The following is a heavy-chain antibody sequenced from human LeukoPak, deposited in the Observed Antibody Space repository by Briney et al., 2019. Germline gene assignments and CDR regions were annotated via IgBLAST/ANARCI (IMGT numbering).Heavy chain of an antibody. CDR1: GFTFSSYT. J-gene: IGHJ1*01. V-gene: IGHV3-21*01. CDR2: ISSSSSYI. D-gene: IGHD5-24*01. CDR3: AREGLQLGFQS. Sequence: GGSLRLSCAASGFTFSSYTMNWVRQAPGKGLEWVSSISSSSSYINYADSVKGRFTISRDNAKNSLYLQMNSLRGEDTALYYCAREGLQLGFQSWGQGTLVTVSS.